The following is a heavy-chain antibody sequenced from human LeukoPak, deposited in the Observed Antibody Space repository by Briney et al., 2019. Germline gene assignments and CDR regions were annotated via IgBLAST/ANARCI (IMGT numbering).Heavy chain of an antibody. V-gene: IGHV3-74*01. Sequence: PGGSLRLSCAASGFTFSDYWMHWVRQAPGKGLVWVSRISSDGSRVTYADSVKGRFTISRDNAKNTLYLQMNSLRAEDTAVYYCAKVRAPRQYYFDYWGQGTLVTVSS. CDR3: AKVRAPRQYYFDY. J-gene: IGHJ4*02. CDR2: ISSDGSRV. CDR1: GFTFSDYW. D-gene: IGHD1-26*01.